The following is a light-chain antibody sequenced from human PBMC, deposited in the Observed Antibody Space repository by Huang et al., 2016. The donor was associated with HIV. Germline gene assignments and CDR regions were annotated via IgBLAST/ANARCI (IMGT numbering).Light chain of an antibody. CDR3: QQGTT. Sequence: EIVLTQSPATLSLSPGERATLSCRASPRVGNSLAWYQQKPGQTPRLLIYQASDRASGIPARFGGSGSGADFTLTISSLEPEDFAVYYCQQGTTFGPGTRVDIK. CDR2: QAS. V-gene: IGKV3-11*01. CDR1: PRVGNS. J-gene: IGKJ3*01.